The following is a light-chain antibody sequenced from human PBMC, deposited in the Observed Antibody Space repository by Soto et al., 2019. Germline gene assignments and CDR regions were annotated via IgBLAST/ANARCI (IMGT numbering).Light chain of an antibody. J-gene: IGKJ2*01. Sequence: EIVLTQSPGTLSLSPGERATLSCRASQSVSRSYLAWYQQNPGQPPSLLIYATSSRATGIPDRFSGSGSGTDFTITISRLEPEDFAVYYCQQYGSSPYTFGQGTKLEIK. CDR3: QQYGSSPYT. CDR2: ATS. CDR1: QSVSRSY. V-gene: IGKV3-20*01.